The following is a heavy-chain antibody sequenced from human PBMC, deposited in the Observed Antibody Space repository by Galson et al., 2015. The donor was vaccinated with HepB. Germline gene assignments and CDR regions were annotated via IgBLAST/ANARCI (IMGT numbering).Heavy chain of an antibody. D-gene: IGHD6-19*01. CDR2: ISGSGGST. V-gene: IGHV3-23*01. J-gene: IGHJ3*02. Sequence: SLRLSCAASGFTFSSYAMSWVRQAPGKGLEWVSAISGSGGSTYYADSVKGQFTISRDNSKNTLYLQMNSLRAEDTAVYYCSNTRAISGWYRGLDAFDIWGQGTMVTVSS. CDR3: SNTRAISGWYRGLDAFDI. CDR1: GFTFSSYA.